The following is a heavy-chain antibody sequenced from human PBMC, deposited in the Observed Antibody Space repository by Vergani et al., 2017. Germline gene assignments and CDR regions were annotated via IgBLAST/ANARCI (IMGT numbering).Heavy chain of an antibody. CDR2: IYYSGST. CDR3: ARHKEQLVPGNYYYYYYMDV. J-gene: IGHJ6*03. V-gene: IGHV4-39*01. D-gene: IGHD6-13*01. Sequence: QLQLQESDPGLVKPSETLSLTCTVSGGSIRSTFYYWGWIRQPPGKGLVWIGNIYYSGSTYYNPSLKSRVTISVDTSKNQFSLKLNSVTAADTAVYYCARHKEQLVPGNYYYYYYMDVWGKGTTVTVSS. CDR1: GGSIRSTFYY.